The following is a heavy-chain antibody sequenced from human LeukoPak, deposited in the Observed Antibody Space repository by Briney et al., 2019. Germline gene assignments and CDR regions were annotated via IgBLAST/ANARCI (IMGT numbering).Heavy chain of an antibody. CDR3: ARKWARRGYFDY. CDR1: GGSFSGYY. J-gene: IGHJ4*02. V-gene: IGHV4-34*01. Sequence: TPSETLSLTCAVYGGSFSGYYWSWIRQPPGKRLEWIGEINHSGSTNYNPSLKSRVTISVDTSKNQFSLKLSSVTAADTAVYYCARKWARRGYFDYWGQGTLVTVSS. CDR2: INHSGST. D-gene: IGHD6-6*01.